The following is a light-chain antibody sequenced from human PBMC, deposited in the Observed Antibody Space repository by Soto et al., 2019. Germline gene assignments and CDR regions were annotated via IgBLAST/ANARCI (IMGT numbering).Light chain of an antibody. CDR3: CSYAGNKTVV. J-gene: IGLJ3*02. CDR1: SSDVGAYIY. V-gene: IGLV2-11*01. CDR2: DVG. Sequence: QSALTQPRSVSGSPGQPVTISCTGTSSDVGAYIYVSWYQQYPAKAPKVMIYDVGRRPSGVPDRFSGSKSGNTASLTISGLQAEDEAVYFCCSYAGNKTVVFGGGTKVTVL.